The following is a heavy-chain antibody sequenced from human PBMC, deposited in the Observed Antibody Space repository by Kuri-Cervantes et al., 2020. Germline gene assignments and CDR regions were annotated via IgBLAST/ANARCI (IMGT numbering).Heavy chain of an antibody. J-gene: IGHJ6*02. V-gene: IGHV1-2*02. CDR3: ATVSLYYYGMDV. CDR2: INPNSGGT. CDR1: GYTFTGYY. Sequence: ASVKVSCKASGYTFTGYYMHWVRQAPGQGLEWMGWINPNSGGTNYAQKFQGRVTMTRDTSISTAYMELSRLRSEDTAVYYCATVSLYYYGMDVWGQGPTVTVSS.